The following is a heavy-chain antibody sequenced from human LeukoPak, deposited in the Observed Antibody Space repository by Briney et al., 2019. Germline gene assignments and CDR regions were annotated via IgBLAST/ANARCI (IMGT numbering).Heavy chain of an antibody. CDR2: FSSKRGSI. V-gene: IGHV3-21*01. D-gene: IGHD4-11*01. CDR3: SRGSNCDY. J-gene: IGHJ4*02. Sequence: GGSLRLSCAASGFTFSSYSMNWVRQAPGKGLEWVSSFSSKRGSIYYADSVKGRFTISRDNAKNSLFLQMNGLRAEDTAVYYCSRGSNCDYWGQGTLVTVSS. CDR1: GFTFSSYS.